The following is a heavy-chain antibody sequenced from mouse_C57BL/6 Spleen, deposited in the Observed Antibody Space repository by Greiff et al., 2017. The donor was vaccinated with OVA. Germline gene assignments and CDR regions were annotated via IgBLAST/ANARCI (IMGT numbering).Heavy chain of an antibody. Sequence: QVKLQQSGADLVKPGASVKVSCKASGFTFTSYWMHWVKQRPGQGLEWIGRIHPSDSDTHYNQKFTGKATLTVDKYYSTAYMQLSSLASEDSSYDNSAIYHGGPYWFAYWGQGTLVTVSA. CDR3: AIYHGGPYWFAY. CDR1: GFTFTSYW. V-gene: IGHV1-74*01. D-gene: IGHD1-1*01. CDR2: IHPSDSDT. J-gene: IGHJ3*01.